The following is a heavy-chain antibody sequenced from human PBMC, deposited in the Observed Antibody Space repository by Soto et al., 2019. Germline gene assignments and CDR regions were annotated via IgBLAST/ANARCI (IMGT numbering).Heavy chain of an antibody. CDR3: ARGRDCSSTSCYVVYYYGMDV. CDR2: ISSSSSYI. Sequence: EVQLVESGGGLVKPGGSLRLSCAASGFTFSSYSMNWVRQAPGKGLEWVSSISSSSSYIYYADSVKGRFTISRDNAKNSLYLQMNSLRAEDTAVYYCARGRDCSSTSCYVVYYYGMDVWGQGTTVTVSS. V-gene: IGHV3-21*01. D-gene: IGHD2-2*01. J-gene: IGHJ6*02. CDR1: GFTFSSYS.